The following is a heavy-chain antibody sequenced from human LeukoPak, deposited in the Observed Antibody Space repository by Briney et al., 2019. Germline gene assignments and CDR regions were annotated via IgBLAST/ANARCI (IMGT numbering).Heavy chain of an antibody. V-gene: IGHV4-38-2*02. Sequence: SETLSLTCAVSGYSLSSAYFWGWIRRPPGKGLEWIASIAHSGSIYYTPSLKSRVTISIDTTTNQFSLKLSSVPAEGTAVYFCARDRGENYVSGSDFDYWGQGTLVTVSS. CDR2: IAHSGSI. CDR3: ARDRGENYVSGSDFDY. D-gene: IGHD3-10*01. J-gene: IGHJ4*02. CDR1: GYSLSSAYF.